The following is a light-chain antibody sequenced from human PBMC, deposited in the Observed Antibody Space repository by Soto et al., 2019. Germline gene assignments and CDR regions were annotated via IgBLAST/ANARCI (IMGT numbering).Light chain of an antibody. V-gene: IGLV1-47*01. CDR1: TSNLGSNF. Sequence: QSVLTQPPSASGTPGQRVTISCSGSTSNLGSNFIYWYLQLPGAAPKLLISRNNQRPSGVPDRFSGSKSGTSASLAISGLRSEDEAVYHCASWDDSLSGVVFGGGTKLTVL. CDR3: ASWDDSLSGVV. CDR2: RNN. J-gene: IGLJ3*02.